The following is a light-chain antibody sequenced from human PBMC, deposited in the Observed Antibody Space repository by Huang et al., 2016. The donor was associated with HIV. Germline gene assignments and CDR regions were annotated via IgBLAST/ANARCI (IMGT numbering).Light chain of an antibody. CDR3: HQYNNWYPYT. J-gene: IGKJ2*01. V-gene: IGKV3-15*01. Sequence: EVVMTQSPATLSVSPGERVTLSCRASQSVSSNLDWYQQKPGQPPRLLIYGTSTRATGIPARFSGSGSGTEFTLTISSLQSEDFAVYYCHQYNNWYPYTFGQGTKLEIK. CDR1: QSVSSN. CDR2: GTS.